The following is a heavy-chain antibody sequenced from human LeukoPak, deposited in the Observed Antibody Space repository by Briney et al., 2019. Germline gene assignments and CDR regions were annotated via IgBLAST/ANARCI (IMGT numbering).Heavy chain of an antibody. V-gene: IGHV3-23*01. CDR1: GFTFSSYG. J-gene: IGHJ4*02. D-gene: IGHD5/OR15-5a*01. Sequence: GGSLRLSCAASGFTFSSYGMSWVRQAPGKGLEWVSALRGSGHSTYYADSVKGRFVISRDNSKNTLYLQMNSLRAEDTAVYYCAKVIGFYDVNPSFTSGGKGTLVTVSS. CDR2: LRGSGHST. CDR3: AKVIGFYDVNPSFTS.